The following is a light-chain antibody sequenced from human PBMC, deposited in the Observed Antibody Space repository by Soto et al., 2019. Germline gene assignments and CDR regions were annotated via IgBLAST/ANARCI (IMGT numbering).Light chain of an antibody. Sequence: EIVLTQSPATLPLSPGERATLSCRASQSVSSHLAWYQQRPGQAPRLLIYDASNRASGIPARFSGSGSETDFTLTISSLEPEDFAVYCCQQRSNWPLTFGGGTKVEI. CDR2: DAS. CDR3: QQRSNWPLT. CDR1: QSVSSH. V-gene: IGKV3-11*01. J-gene: IGKJ4*01.